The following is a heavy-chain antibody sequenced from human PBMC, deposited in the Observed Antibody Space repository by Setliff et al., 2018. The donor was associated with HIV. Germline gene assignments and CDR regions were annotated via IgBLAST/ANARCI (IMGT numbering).Heavy chain of an antibody. Sequence: GGSLRLSCAASGFSFNYAWVNWVRQAPGKGLEWVGRIKSKTDGGTTDYTTPVKGRFTISRDDSKNTVYLQMNSLKSDDTAVYYCTTENHSYCGRGTLVTVSS. J-gene: IGHJ4*02. CDR1: GFSFNYAW. D-gene: IGHD4-4*01. V-gene: IGHV3-15*01. CDR3: TTENHSY. CDR2: IKSKTDGGTT.